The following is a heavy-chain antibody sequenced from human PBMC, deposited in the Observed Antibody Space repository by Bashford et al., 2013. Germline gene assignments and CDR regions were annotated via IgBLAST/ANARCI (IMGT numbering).Heavy chain of an antibody. CDR3: ARGKSWSDY. J-gene: IGHJ4*02. CDR2: INQQGSEI. V-gene: IGHV3-7*01. D-gene: IGHD2-8*02. Sequence: VRQAPGKGLEWVANINQQGSEIHYVDSVKGRFTISRDNAKNSMYLQMSSLRAEDTAVYYCARGKSWSDYFGQGTLVTVSS.